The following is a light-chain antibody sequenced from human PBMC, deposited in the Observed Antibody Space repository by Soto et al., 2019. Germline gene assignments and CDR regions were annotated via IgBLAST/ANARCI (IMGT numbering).Light chain of an antibody. CDR2: DAS. J-gene: IGKJ1*01. Sequence: EIVMTQSPATLSVSPGERATLSCRASQSVYSNLAWYQQKPGQAPRLLISDASTRATGIPARFSGSGSGTEFTLTISSLQSEDFAVYYCQQYNNWTPWTFGQGTKVEIK. CDR1: QSVYSN. CDR3: QQYNNWTPWT. V-gene: IGKV3-15*01.